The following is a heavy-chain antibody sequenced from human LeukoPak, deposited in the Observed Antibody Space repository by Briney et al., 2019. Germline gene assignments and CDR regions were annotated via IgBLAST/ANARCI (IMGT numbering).Heavy chain of an antibody. J-gene: IGHJ4*02. CDR1: GFTVSSNY. D-gene: IGHD3-16*01. Sequence: GGSLRLSCAASGFTVSSNYMGWVRQAPGKGLEWVSVIYSGGSTYYADSVKGRFTISRHNSKNTLYLQMNSLRAEDTAVYYCARDIGEAMSEYWGQGTLVTVSS. CDR3: ARDIGEAMSEY. V-gene: IGHV3-53*04. CDR2: IYSGGST.